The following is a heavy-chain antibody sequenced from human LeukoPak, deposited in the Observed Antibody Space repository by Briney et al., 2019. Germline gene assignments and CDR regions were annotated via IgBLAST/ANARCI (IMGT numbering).Heavy chain of an antibody. CDR2: IYYSGST. V-gene: IGHV4-39*01. Sequence: PSETLSLTCTVSGGSISSSSYYWGWIRQPPGKGLEWIGSIYYSGSTYYDPSLKSRVTISVDTSKNQFSLKLSSVTAADTAVYYCARGSSSNDYYYYMDVWDKGTTVTVSS. CDR3: ARGSSSNDYYYYMDV. D-gene: IGHD6-6*01. CDR1: GGSISSSSYY. J-gene: IGHJ6*03.